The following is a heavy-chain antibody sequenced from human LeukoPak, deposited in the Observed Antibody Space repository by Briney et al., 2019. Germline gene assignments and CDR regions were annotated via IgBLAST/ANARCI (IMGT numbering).Heavy chain of an antibody. CDR2: ISSSSSYI. CDR1: GFTFSSYS. CDR3: AKDETGVLYYYDSSGYYSN. V-gene: IGHV3-21*04. J-gene: IGHJ4*02. D-gene: IGHD3-22*01. Sequence: GGSLRLSCAASGFTFSSYSMNWVRQAPGKGLEWVSSISSSSSYIYYADSVKGRFTISRDNAKNSLYLQMNSLRAEDTAVYYCAKDETGVLYYYDSSGYYSNWGQGTLVTVSS.